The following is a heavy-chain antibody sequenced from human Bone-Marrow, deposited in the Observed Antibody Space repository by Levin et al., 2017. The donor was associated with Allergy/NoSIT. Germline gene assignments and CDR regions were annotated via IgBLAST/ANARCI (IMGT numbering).Heavy chain of an antibody. CDR3: ARGSGFIWGVSWTFDY. D-gene: IGHD2-15*01. CDR2: IYYSGST. CDR1: GGSISSYY. Sequence: SETLSLTCTVSGGSISSYYWSWIRQPPGKGLEWIGYIYYSGSTTYNPSLKSRVSISVDTSKNQFSLKLSSVTAADTAVYYCARGSGFIWGVSWTFDYWCQGTLVTVSS. J-gene: IGHJ4*02. V-gene: IGHV4-59*01.